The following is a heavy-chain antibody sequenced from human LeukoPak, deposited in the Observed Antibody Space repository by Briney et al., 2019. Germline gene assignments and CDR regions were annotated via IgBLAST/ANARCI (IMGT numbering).Heavy chain of an antibody. CDR1: GFTFSSYA. Sequence: GGSLLLSCAASGFTFSSYAMSWVRQAPGKGLEGVSAISGSGGSTYYADSVKGRFTISRDNSKNTLYLQMNSLRAEDTAVYYCAKGGKWDVTPFDYWGQGTLVTVSS. D-gene: IGHD1-26*01. V-gene: IGHV3-23*01. CDR3: AKGGKWDVTPFDY. CDR2: ISGSGGST. J-gene: IGHJ4*02.